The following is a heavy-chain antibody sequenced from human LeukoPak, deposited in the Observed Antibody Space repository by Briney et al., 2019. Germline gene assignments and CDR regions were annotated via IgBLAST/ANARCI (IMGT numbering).Heavy chain of an antibody. CDR1: GGSISTYY. Sequence: SETLSLTCTVSGGSISTYYWTWIRQPPGRGLEWIGYIYYSGITNYNPSLKSRVTMSVDTSRNQFSLRLNSVTAADTAVYYCARRLAVTDRYYFDYWGQGSLVTVSS. D-gene: IGHD4-11*01. J-gene: IGHJ4*02. CDR2: IYYSGIT. V-gene: IGHV4-59*01. CDR3: ARRLAVTDRYYFDY.